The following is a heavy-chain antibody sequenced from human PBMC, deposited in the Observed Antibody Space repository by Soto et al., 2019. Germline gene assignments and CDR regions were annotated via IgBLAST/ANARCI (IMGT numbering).Heavy chain of an antibody. J-gene: IGHJ4*02. V-gene: IGHV3-23*01. D-gene: IGHD2-15*01. Sequence: EVQLLESGGGLVQPGGSLRLSCAASGFTFSTYAMSWVRQAPGKGLEWVSAISGSGGNSTFYGDSVKGRFTISRDNSKNTLYLQMNSPGAEDTAVYYCAKGGGSCCFDNWGQGTLVTVSS. CDR1: GFTFSTYA. CDR2: ISGSGGNST. CDR3: AKGGGSCCFDN.